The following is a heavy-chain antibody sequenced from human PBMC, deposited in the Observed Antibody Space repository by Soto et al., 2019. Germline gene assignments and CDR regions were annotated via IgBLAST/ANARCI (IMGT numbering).Heavy chain of an antibody. CDR2: IYYSGST. D-gene: IGHD3-10*01. Sequence: SETLSLTCTVSGGSISSYYWSWIRQPPGKGLEWIGYIYYSGSTYYNPSLKSRVTISVDTSKNQFSLKLSSVTAADTAVYYCARRGLVGGVHRNYSYYWGWDVGGKGTTAPVP. CDR3: ARRGLVGGVHRNYSYYWGWDV. J-gene: IGHJ6*04. CDR1: GGSISSYY. V-gene: IGHV4-59*04.